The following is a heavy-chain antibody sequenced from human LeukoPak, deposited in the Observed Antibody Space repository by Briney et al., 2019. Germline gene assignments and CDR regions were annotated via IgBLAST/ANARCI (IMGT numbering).Heavy chain of an antibody. Sequence: GGSLRLSCAASGFTFSSYAMHWVRQAPGKGLEWVAVISYDGSNKYYADSVKGRFTISRDNSKNTLYVQMNSLGAEDTAVYYCAKSSIVGAITLYFDYWGQGTLVTVSS. D-gene: IGHD1-26*01. CDR2: ISYDGSNK. V-gene: IGHV3-30-3*02. CDR1: GFTFSSYA. CDR3: AKSSIVGAITLYFDY. J-gene: IGHJ4*02.